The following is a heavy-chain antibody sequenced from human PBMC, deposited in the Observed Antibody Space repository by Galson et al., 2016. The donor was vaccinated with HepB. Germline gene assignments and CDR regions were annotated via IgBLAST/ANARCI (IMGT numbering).Heavy chain of an antibody. D-gene: IGHD5-12*01. CDR2: INPNSGAT. CDR1: GYTFTGYF. Sequence: SVKVSCKASGYTFTGYFIHWVRQSPGQGLEWIGWINPNSGATNYAQTLKGRVTMTRDTSDNTAYLELSRLKSDDTAVYYCARGGRMTTINNWFDPWGQGTLVTVSS. V-gene: IGHV1-2*02. J-gene: IGHJ5*02. CDR3: ARGGRMTTINNWFDP.